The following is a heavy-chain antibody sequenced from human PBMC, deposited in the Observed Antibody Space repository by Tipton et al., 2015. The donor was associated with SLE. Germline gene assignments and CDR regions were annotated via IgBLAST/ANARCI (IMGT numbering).Heavy chain of an antibody. Sequence: TLSLTCTVSGGSISSHSWSWIRQPPGKGLEWLGYIYYSGSTYYNPSLKSRVTISVDTSKNQFSLKLSSMTAADTAVYYCARDQRAMAAVDYWGQGTLVTVSS. J-gene: IGHJ4*02. D-gene: IGHD6-19*01. CDR2: IYYSGST. V-gene: IGHV4-59*11. CDR3: ARDQRAMAAVDY. CDR1: GGSISSHS.